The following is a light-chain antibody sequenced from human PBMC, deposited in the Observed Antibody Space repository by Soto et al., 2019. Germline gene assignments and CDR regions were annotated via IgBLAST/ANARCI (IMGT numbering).Light chain of an antibody. CDR1: QSLSGY. J-gene: IGKJ1*01. CDR2: TTA. CDR3: QQYGSSPWT. Sequence: DIVLTQSPGTLSLSPGERASLSCRASQSLSGYLAWDQQRPGQAPRLLIYTTANRATDIPDRFSGSGSGTDFTLTISRLEPEDFAAYYCQQYGSSPWTFGQGTKVEIK. V-gene: IGKV3-20*01.